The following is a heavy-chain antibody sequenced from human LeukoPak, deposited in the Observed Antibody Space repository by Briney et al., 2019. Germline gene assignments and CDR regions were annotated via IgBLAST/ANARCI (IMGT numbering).Heavy chain of an antibody. Sequence: ASVKVSCKASGYTFTSYDINWVRQATGQGLEWMGWMYPISGNTGYAQKFQGRVTITRNTSISTAYMGLSSLRSEDTAVYYCARGTYYYDSSGYHLTYYFDYWGQGTLVTVSS. V-gene: IGHV1-8*03. J-gene: IGHJ4*02. CDR3: ARGTYYYDSSGYHLTYYFDY. CDR2: MYPISGNT. D-gene: IGHD3-22*01. CDR1: GYTFTSYD.